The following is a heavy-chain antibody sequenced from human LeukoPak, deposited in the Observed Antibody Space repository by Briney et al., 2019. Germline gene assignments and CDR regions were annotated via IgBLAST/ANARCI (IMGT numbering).Heavy chain of an antibody. D-gene: IGHD3-10*01. CDR3: AREAAYYNSGSRPIDS. CDR2: IWNSGST. V-gene: IGHV4-61*01. J-gene: IGHJ4*02. Sequence: SETLSLTCSVSGGSVSIGTYYWSWIRQPPGKGLECIGYIWNSGSTKYNPSLKSRVTISVDTSKNQFSLKLSSVTAADTAVYYCAREAAYYNSGSRPIDSWGQGTLVAVSS. CDR1: GGSVSIGTYY.